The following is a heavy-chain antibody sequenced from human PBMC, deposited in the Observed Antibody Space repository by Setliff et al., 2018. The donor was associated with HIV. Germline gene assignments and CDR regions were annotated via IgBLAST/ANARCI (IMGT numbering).Heavy chain of an antibody. D-gene: IGHD1-26*01. J-gene: IGHJ4*02. CDR2: ISYDGTSQ. CDR3: AKDVWSRGAKYYFDY. Sequence: PGGSLRLSCATSGFTFSSYAMNWVRQAPGKGLEWVAVISYDGTSQQYADSVKGRFTISRDNSKNTLYLQMNSLRAEDTAVYYCAKDVWSRGAKYYFDYWGQGTLVTVSS. CDR1: GFTFSSYA. V-gene: IGHV3-30*18.